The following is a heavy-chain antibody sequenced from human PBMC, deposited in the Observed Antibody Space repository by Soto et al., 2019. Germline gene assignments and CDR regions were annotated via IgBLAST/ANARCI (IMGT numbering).Heavy chain of an antibody. CDR2: INHRGST. D-gene: IGHD2-21*01. J-gene: IGHJ4*02. CDR1: GGPFSGYS. V-gene: IGHV4-34*01. Sequence: PSETLSLTCAVYGGPFSGYSWSWIRQPPGKGLEWIGEINHRGSTNYNPSLKSRVTISVDTSKNQFSLKLSSVTAADTAVYYCARDGIGLDYWGQVTLVTVSS. CDR3: ARDGIGLDY.